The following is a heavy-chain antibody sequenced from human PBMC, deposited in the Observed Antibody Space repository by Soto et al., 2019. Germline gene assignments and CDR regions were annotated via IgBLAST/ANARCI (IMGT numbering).Heavy chain of an antibody. Sequence: GGSLRLSCEASGFIFSSYAMNWVRQAPGKGLQWVSSITGSSDYTSYIASVKGRITISRDHSKNTLYLQMNSLRAEDTAAYFCAKGQPTCARYALDYWRQGTLVTVSS. V-gene: IGHV3-23*01. D-gene: IGHD3-9*01. CDR3: AKGQPTCARYALDY. J-gene: IGHJ4*02. CDR2: ITGSSDYT. CDR1: GFIFSSYA.